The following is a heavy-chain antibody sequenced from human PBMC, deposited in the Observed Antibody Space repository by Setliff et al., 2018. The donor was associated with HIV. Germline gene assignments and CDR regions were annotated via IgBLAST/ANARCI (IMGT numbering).Heavy chain of an antibody. J-gene: IGHJ3*02. CDR1: GFTFSSHW. V-gene: IGHV3-74*01. D-gene: IGHD4-4*01. CDR2: ITADGGGT. Sequence: GGSLRLSCAASGFTFSSHWMHWVRQAPGKGLVWVSRITADGGGTNYADSVKGRFTISRDNAKNTVYLQMNSLRAEDTAVYYCTRVVGGNLYPTAFDIWAQGTMVTVSS. CDR3: TRVVGGNLYPTAFDI.